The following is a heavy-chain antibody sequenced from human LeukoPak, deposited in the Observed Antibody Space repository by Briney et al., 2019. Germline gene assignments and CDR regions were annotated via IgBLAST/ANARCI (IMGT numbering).Heavy chain of an antibody. CDR3: ARGGRYFDWLFSPFDY. CDR2: IYSGGST. V-gene: IGHV3-53*01. Sequence: GGSLRLSCAASGFTVSSNYMSWVRQAPGKGLEWVSVIYSGGSTYYADSVKGRFTISRDNSKNTLYLQMNSLRAEDTAVYCCARGGRYFDWLFSPFDYWGQGTLVTVSS. J-gene: IGHJ4*02. CDR1: GFTVSSNY. D-gene: IGHD3-9*01.